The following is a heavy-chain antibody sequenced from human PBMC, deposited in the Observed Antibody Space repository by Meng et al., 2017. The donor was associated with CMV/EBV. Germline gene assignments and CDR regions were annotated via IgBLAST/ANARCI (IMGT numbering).Heavy chain of an antibody. CDR2: IWYDGSNK. D-gene: IGHD1-26*01. Sequence: CAASGFTFSSYGMHWVRQAPGKGLEWVAVIWYDGSNKYYADSVKGRFTISRDNSKNTLYLQMNSLRAEDTAVYYCAREPYSGGYYFDYWGQGTLVTVSS. J-gene: IGHJ4*02. CDR3: AREPYSGGYYFDY. V-gene: IGHV3-33*01. CDR1: GFTFSSYG.